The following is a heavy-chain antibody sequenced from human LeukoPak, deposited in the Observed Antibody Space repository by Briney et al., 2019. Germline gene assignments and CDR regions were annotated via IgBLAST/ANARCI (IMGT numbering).Heavy chain of an antibody. D-gene: IGHD2-8*01. CDR2: IYHSGST. V-gene: IGHV4-4*02. J-gene: IGHJ4*02. CDR3: AVDCTDGVCYVDN. Sequence: SGTLSLTCVVSGGSISSSNWWSWVRQPPGKGLEWIGEIYHSGSTNYNPSLRSRVSISVDTSKNQFSLKLSSVTAADTAVYYCAVDCTDGVCYVDNWGQGTLVTVSS. CDR1: GGSISSSNW.